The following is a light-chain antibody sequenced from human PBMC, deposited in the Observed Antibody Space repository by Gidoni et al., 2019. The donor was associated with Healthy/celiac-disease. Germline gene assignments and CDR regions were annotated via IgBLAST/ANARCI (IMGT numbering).Light chain of an antibody. J-gene: IGKJ4*01. Sequence: EIVMTQSPATLSVSPGESATLACSASQSVSSNLAWYQQKPGQAPRRLIYGASTRATGIPARFSGSGSGTEFTLTISSLQSEDFSVYYCQHYNNWPLTFGGGTKVEIK. CDR2: GAS. CDR3: QHYNNWPLT. CDR1: QSVSSN. V-gene: IGKV3-15*01.